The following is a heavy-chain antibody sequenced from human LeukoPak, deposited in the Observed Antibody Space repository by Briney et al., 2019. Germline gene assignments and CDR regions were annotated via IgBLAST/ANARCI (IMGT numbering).Heavy chain of an antibody. CDR1: GYTFTGYY. CDR2: VNPNSGDT. J-gene: IGHJ5*01. V-gene: IGHV1-2*02. D-gene: IGHD1-26*01. CDR3: ARASGSYWWFDS. Sequence: ASVKVPCKASGYTFTGYYPHWVRQAPGQGLEWMGCVNPNSGDTNYAQKFQGSVTMTRDTSISTVYMELSRLRSDDTAVYYCARASGSYWWFDSWGQGTLVTVSS.